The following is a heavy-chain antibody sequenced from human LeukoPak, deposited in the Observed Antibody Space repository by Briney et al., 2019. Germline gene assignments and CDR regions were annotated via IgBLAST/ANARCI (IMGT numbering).Heavy chain of an antibody. CDR2: IYSGGNT. Sequence: GGSLRLSCAASGFTVSNNYMSWVRQAPGKGLEWVSVIYSGGNTYYADSAQGRFTISRDNSKNTLYLQMNSLRAEDTAVYYCARDSTGDRGAFDIWGQGTTVTVSS. D-gene: IGHD7-27*01. V-gene: IGHV3-53*01. J-gene: IGHJ3*02. CDR3: ARDSTGDRGAFDI. CDR1: GFTVSNNY.